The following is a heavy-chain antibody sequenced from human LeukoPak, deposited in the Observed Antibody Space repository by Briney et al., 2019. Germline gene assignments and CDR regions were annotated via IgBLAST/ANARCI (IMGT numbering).Heavy chain of an antibody. V-gene: IGHV1-46*01. CDR3: ARSGAAGATPFDY. D-gene: IGHD1-26*01. J-gene: IGHJ4*02. CDR1: GYTFTTYY. Sequence: GASVKASCKASGYTFTTYYMHWVRQAPGQGLEWMGIINPRGGSTSYTQKFQGRVTMTRDTSTSTVYMELSSLRSDDTAVYYCARSGAAGATPFDYWGQGTLVTVSS. CDR2: INPRGGST.